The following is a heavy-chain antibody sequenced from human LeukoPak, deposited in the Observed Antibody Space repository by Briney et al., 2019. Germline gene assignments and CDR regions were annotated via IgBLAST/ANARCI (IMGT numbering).Heavy chain of an antibody. Sequence: GGSLRLSCAASGFTFSSYSMNWVRQAPGKGLEWVSVIYSGGSTYYADSVKGRFTISRDNSKNTLYLQMNSLRAEDTAVYYCARDRIQLWSFMDVWGQGTTVTVSS. CDR1: GFTFSSYS. J-gene: IGHJ6*02. CDR3: ARDRIQLWSFMDV. V-gene: IGHV3-66*01. D-gene: IGHD5-18*01. CDR2: IYSGGST.